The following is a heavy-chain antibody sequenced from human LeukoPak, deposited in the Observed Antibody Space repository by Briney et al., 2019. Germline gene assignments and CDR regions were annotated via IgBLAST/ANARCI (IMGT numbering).Heavy chain of an antibody. V-gene: IGHV3-23*01. CDR2: ISGSGGST. CDR1: GFTFGSYA. Sequence: GGSLRLSCAASGFTFGSYAMSWVRQAPGKGLEWVSAISGSGGSTYYADSVKGRFTISRDNSRNTLYLQMNSLRAEDTAVYYCAKDRDYYGSGTGGFDYWGQGTLVTVSS. J-gene: IGHJ4*02. D-gene: IGHD3-10*01. CDR3: AKDRDYYGSGTGGFDY.